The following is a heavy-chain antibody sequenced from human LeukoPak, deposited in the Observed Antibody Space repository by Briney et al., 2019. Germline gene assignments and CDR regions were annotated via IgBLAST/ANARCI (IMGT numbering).Heavy chain of an antibody. D-gene: IGHD6-13*01. V-gene: IGHV3-23*01. J-gene: IGHJ4*02. Sequence: GGSLRLSCAASGFTFSSYAMSWVRQAPGKGLEWVSSISGSGGSTYYADSVEGRFTISRDNSKNTLHLQMNSLRAEDTAVYYCARGVYIAAAQYGYWGQGTLVTVSS. CDR3: ARGVYIAAAQYGY. CDR1: GFTFSSYA. CDR2: ISGSGGST.